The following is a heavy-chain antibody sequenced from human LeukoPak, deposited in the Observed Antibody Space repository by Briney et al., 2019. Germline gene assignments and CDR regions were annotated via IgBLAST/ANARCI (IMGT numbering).Heavy chain of an antibody. D-gene: IGHD4-17*01. J-gene: IGHJ4*02. CDR1: GFTFSSYG. CDR3: AKGGPTVTTNELFDY. Sequence: PGGSLRLSCAASGFTFSSYGMHWVRQAPGKGLEWVAFIRSDGSNKYYADSVKGRFTISRDNSKNTLYLQMNSLRAEDTAVYYCAKGGPTVTTNELFDYWGQGTLVTVSS. CDR2: IRSDGSNK. V-gene: IGHV3-30*02.